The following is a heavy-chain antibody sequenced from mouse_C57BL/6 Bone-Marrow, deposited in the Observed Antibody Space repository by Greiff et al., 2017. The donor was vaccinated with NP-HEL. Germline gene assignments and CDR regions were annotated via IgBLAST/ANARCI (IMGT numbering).Heavy chain of an antibody. D-gene: IGHD1-1*01. Sequence: EVQVVESGPGLVKPSQSLSLTCSVTGYSITSGYYWNWIRQFPGNKLEWMGYISYDGSNNYNPSLKNRISITRDTSKNQFFLKLNSVTTEDTATYYCARDRYYYGWYFDVWGTGTTVTVSS. J-gene: IGHJ1*03. V-gene: IGHV3-6*01. CDR3: ARDRYYYGWYFDV. CDR2: ISYDGSN. CDR1: GYSITSGYY.